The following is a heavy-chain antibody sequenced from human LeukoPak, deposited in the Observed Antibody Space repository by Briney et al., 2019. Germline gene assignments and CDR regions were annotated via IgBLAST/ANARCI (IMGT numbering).Heavy chain of an antibody. CDR3: ARDKMTGDSYFDY. CDR2: IKQDGSEK. V-gene: IGHV3-7*01. D-gene: IGHD7-27*01. J-gene: IGHJ4*02. Sequence: GGSLRLSCAASGFTFNSYWMSWVRQAPGKGLEWVAHIKQDGSEKNYVDSVKGRFTISRDNAKNSLLLQMDGLRAEDAAVYYCARDKMTGDSYFDYWGQGTLVTVSS. CDR1: GFTFNSYW.